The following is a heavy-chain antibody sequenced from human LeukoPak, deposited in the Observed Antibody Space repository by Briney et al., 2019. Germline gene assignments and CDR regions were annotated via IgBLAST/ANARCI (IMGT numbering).Heavy chain of an antibody. CDR2: IYSGGST. V-gene: IGHV3-53*01. D-gene: IGHD2-21*02. Sequence: PGGSLRLSCAASGFTVSSNYMSWVRQAPGKGLEWVSVIYSGGSTYYADSVKGRFTISRDNSKNTLYLQMNSLRAEDTAVYYCARDMVTGDYYYYYGMDVWGQGTTVTVSS. CDR1: GFTVSSNY. CDR3: ARDMVTGDYYYYYGMDV. J-gene: IGHJ6*02.